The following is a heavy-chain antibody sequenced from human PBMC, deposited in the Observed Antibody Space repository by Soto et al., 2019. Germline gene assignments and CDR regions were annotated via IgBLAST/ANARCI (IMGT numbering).Heavy chain of an antibody. CDR3: AKVQSGDSSGYYYLRIGSYFDY. J-gene: IGHJ4*02. V-gene: IGHV3-23*01. Sequence: PGGSLRLSCAASGFTFSSYAMSWVRQAPGKGLEWVSGISGSGGSTHYADSVKGRFTISRDNSKNTLYLQMNSLRAEDTAVYYCAKVQSGDSSGYYYLRIGSYFDYWGQGTLVTVSS. D-gene: IGHD3-22*01. CDR1: GFTFSSYA. CDR2: ISGSGGST.